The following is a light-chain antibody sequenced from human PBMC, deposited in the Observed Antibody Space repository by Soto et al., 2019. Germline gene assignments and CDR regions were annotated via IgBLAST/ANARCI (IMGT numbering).Light chain of an antibody. CDR2: DAS. V-gene: IGKV3-15*01. J-gene: IGKJ5*01. CDR1: QSVSSN. CDR3: QHYTLYSAP. Sequence: EIVMTQSPATLSVSPGERATLSCRASQSVSSNLAWYQQKAGQAPRLLINDASTRATSIPARFSGSGSGTEFTLTINRLQPDDFATYFCQHYTLYSAPFGQGTRV.